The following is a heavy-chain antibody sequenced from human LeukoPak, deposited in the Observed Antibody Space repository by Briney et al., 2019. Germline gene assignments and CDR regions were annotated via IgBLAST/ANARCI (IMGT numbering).Heavy chain of an antibody. V-gene: IGHV1-2*02. Sequence: ASVKVSCKASGYTFTGYYMHWVRQAPGQGLEWMGWINPNSGGTNYAQKFQGRVTMTRDTSTSTVYMELSSLRSEDTAVYYCARDTVLRYFDWIPDAFGIWGQGTMVTVSS. CDR2: INPNSGGT. CDR1: GYTFTGYY. CDR3: ARDTVLRYFDWIPDAFGI. J-gene: IGHJ3*02. D-gene: IGHD3-9*01.